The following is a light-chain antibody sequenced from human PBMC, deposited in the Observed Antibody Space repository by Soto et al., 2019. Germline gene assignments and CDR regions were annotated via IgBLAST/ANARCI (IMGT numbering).Light chain of an antibody. Sequence: VVLTQSPATLSLSPGETASLSCRATHNISIYLAWYQQKLGQPPRLLIFDASNRATGIPARFIGSGSGTDFTXTVSSXXXXEFALYFCQQRSNWPPNTFGQGTKLEMK. V-gene: IGKV3-11*01. CDR1: HNISIY. J-gene: IGKJ2*01. CDR3: QQRSNWPPNT. CDR2: DAS.